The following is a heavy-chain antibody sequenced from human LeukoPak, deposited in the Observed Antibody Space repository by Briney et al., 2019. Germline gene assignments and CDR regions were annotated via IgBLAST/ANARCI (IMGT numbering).Heavy chain of an antibody. V-gene: IGHV3-23*01. CDR3: AQLLDDNPIRWYFGL. CDR1: GFTFSSYA. CDR2: ISESGDTP. Sequence: PGGSLRLSYTASGFTFSSYALSWVRQAPGKGLEWVSSISESGDTPYYADSVKGLFTISRDNSKNTLYLQMSSLRAEDTAVYYCAQLLDDNPIRWYFGLWGRGTLVTVSS. D-gene: IGHD1-14*01. J-gene: IGHJ2*01.